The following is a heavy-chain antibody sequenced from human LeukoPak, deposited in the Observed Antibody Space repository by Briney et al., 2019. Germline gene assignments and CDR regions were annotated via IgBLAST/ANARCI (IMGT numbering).Heavy chain of an antibody. V-gene: IGHV1-3*04. Sequence: ASVKVSCKASGYTFTNNALHWVRQAPGQRVEWMGWISTGNGVTKYSQKFQGRVTLTRDTSASTVYIELSSLRSEDTAVYYCGRGGSSGVDYWGQGTLVTVSS. J-gene: IGHJ4*02. D-gene: IGHD2-15*01. CDR2: ISTGNGVT. CDR1: GYTFTNNA. CDR3: GRGGSSGVDY.